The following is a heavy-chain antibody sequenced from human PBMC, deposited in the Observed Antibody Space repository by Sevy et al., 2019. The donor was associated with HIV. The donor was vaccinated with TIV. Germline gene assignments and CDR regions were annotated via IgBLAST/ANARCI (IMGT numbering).Heavy chain of an antibody. D-gene: IGHD3-10*01. Sequence: SETLSLTCTVSGGSISSGSYYWGWIRQPPGKGLEWIGSIYYSGSTYYNPSLKSRVTISVDTSKNQFSLKLDSVTAADTAVYYCARLSSGYGSGSWGWYYYYYMDVWGKGTTVTVSS. J-gene: IGHJ6*03. V-gene: IGHV4-39*01. CDR1: GGSISSGSYY. CDR3: ARLSSGYGSGSWGWYYYYYMDV. CDR2: IYYSGST.